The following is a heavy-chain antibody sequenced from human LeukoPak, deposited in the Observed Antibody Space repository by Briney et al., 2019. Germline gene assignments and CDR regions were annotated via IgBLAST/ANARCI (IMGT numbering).Heavy chain of an antibody. J-gene: IGHJ4*02. V-gene: IGHV3-48*03. Sequence: GGSLRLSCAASGFTFSSYEMNWVRQAPGKGLEWVSYISSSGSTIYYADSVKGRFTISRDNAKNSLYLQMNSLRAEDTAVYYCARGSGVLRYFDWFPYGSHFDCWGQGTLVTVSS. D-gene: IGHD3-9*01. CDR3: ARGSGVLRYFDWFPYGSHFDC. CDR2: ISSSGSTI. CDR1: GFTFSSYE.